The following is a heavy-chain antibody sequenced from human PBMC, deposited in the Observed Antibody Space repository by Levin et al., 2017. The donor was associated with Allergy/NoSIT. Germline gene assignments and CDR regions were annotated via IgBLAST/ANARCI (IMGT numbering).Heavy chain of an antibody. D-gene: IGHD3-10*01. J-gene: IGHJ3*01. V-gene: IGHV4-61*08. Sequence: SQTLSLTCTVSGGSVSSSGYFWSWIRQPPGKGLEWIGYIYYSGSSISNSSLRSRVTISVDTSKNQFSLNLTSVTAADTAVYYCARFGGRRTQVGAFDLWGQGTMVTVSS. CDR1: GGSVSSSGYF. CDR2: IYYSGSS. CDR3: ARFGGRRTQVGAFDL.